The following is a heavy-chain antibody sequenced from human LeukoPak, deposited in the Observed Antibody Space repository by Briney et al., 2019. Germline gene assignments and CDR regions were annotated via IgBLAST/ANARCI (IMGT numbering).Heavy chain of an antibody. Sequence: PGGSLRLSCAASGFTFSSYSMSWVRQAPGKGLEWVSSISSSSSYIYYADSLKGRFTISRDNAKNSLYLQMNSLRAEDTAVYYCAREYCSGGSCYSDAFDIWGQGTMVTVSS. CDR2: ISSSSSYI. CDR3: AREYCSGGSCYSDAFDI. D-gene: IGHD2-15*01. J-gene: IGHJ3*02. V-gene: IGHV3-21*01. CDR1: GFTFSSYS.